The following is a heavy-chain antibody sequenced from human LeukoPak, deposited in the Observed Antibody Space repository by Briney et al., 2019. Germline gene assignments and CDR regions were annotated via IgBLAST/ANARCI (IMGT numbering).Heavy chain of an antibody. CDR3: AIRRWDY. CDR1: GLTLSSYS. Sequence: GGSLRLSCAVSGLTLSSYSMNWVRQAPGKGLEWVSYISSSSSTIYYADPVKGRFTISRDNAKNSLYLQMNSLRAEDTAVYYCAIRRWDYWGQGTLVTVSS. V-gene: IGHV3-48*01. CDR2: ISSSSSTI. J-gene: IGHJ4*02. D-gene: IGHD4-23*01.